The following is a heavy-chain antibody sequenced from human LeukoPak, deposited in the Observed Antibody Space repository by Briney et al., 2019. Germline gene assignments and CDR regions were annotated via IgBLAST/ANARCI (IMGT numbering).Heavy chain of an antibody. CDR3: ARNILFAFDI. J-gene: IGHJ3*02. CDR1: GITFTTYA. V-gene: IGHV3-23*01. CDR2: ITGNGGST. Sequence: KPGGSLRLSCAASGITFTTYAMSWVRQAPGKGLEWVSVITGNGGSTDYADSVKGRFTISRDNSKNTLYLQVNSLRAEDTAMYYCARNILFAFDIWGQGTMVTVSS.